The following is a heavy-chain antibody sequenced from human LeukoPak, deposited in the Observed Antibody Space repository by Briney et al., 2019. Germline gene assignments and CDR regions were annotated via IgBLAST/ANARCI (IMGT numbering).Heavy chain of an antibody. CDR2: INHSGST. D-gene: IGHD3-10*01. J-gene: IGHJ4*02. V-gene: IGHV4-34*01. CDR3: ASLTMVRGLFTLDY. Sequence: SETLSLTCAVYGGSFSGYYWSWIRQPPGKGLEWIGEINHSGSTNYNPSLKSRVTISVDTSKNQFSLKLCSVTAADTAVYYCASLTMVRGLFTLDYWGQGTLVTVSS. CDR1: GGSFSGYY.